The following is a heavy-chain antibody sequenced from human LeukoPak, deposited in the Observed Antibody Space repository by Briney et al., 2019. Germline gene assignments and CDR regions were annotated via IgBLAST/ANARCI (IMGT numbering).Heavy chain of an antibody. CDR2: ISGSGGST. V-gene: IGHV3-23*01. J-gene: IGHJ4*02. D-gene: IGHD3-22*01. CDR3: AKEGGDDSSGYYYVGFDY. CDR1: GFTFDDYA. Sequence: GGSLRLSCAASGFTFDDYAMHWVRQAPGKGLEWVSAISGSGGSTYYADSVKGRFTISRDNSKNTLYLQMNSLRAEDTAVYYCAKEGGDDSSGYYYVGFDYWGQGTLVTVS.